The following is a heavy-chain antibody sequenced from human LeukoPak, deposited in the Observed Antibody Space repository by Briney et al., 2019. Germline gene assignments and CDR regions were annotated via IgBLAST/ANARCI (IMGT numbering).Heavy chain of an antibody. V-gene: IGHV1-69*04. Sequence: SVKVSCKTSGGTFSSYAISWVRQAPGQGLEWMGRIIPILGIANYAQKFQGRVTITADKSTSTAYMELSSLRSEDTAVYYCASDLRYCSGGSCSPFDYWGQGTLVTVSS. CDR2: IIPILGIA. CDR1: GGTFSSYA. CDR3: ASDLRYCSGGSCSPFDY. D-gene: IGHD2-15*01. J-gene: IGHJ4*02.